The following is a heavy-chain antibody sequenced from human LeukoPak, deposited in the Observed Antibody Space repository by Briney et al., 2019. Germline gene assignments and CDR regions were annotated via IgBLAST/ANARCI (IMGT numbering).Heavy chain of an antibody. V-gene: IGHV4-4*07. Sequence: SETLSLTCTVAGGSISGYSWSWVLQPAGKGLEWLGRIYSSGSTNYNPSLKSRVTMSVVASKNLFSLKLSSVTAADTAVYYCARDSGGRSARPRPLDYWGQGTLVTVSS. CDR3: ARDSGGRSARPRPLDY. J-gene: IGHJ4*02. CDR2: IYSSGST. D-gene: IGHD1-26*01. CDR1: GGSISGYS.